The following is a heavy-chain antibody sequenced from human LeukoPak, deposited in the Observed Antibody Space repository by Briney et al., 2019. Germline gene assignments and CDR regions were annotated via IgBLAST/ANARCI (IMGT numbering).Heavy chain of an antibody. CDR2: INPRSGGT. J-gene: IGHJ4*02. D-gene: IGHD6-19*01. CDR3: TRDTFIGYSSGRYSAY. CDR1: GYTFTDFY. V-gene: IGHV1-2*02. Sequence: GASVMVSCKTSGYTFTDFYVHWVRQAPRQGLEWMGWINPRSGGTNYAQKFQGRVTMTRDTSISTGYMELSSLRSEDTAVYYCTRDTFIGYSSGRYSAYWGQGTLVTVSS.